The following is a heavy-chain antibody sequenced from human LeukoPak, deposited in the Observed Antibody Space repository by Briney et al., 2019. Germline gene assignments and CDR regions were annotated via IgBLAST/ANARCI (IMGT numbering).Heavy chain of an antibody. J-gene: IGHJ4*02. CDR2: IIPILGTA. CDR3: ARGQYYDFWSGSTISPFDY. CDR1: GATFSSYA. D-gene: IGHD3-3*01. V-gene: IGHV1-69*05. Sequence: GASVNLSCKASGATFSSYAISWVRQAPGQGLEWVGRIIPILGTANYTQKFQGRVTITTDESTSTAYMELSSLRSEDTAVYYCARGQYYDFWSGSTISPFDYWGQGTLVTVSS.